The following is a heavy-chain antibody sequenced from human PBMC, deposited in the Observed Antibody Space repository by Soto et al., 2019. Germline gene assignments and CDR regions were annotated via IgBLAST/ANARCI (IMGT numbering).Heavy chain of an antibody. J-gene: IGHJ4*02. CDR1: GFTFSSYS. CDR2: ISSSSSYI. Sequence: GSLRLSCAASGFTFSSYSMNWVRQAPGKGLEWVSSISSSSSYIYYADSVKGRFTISRDNAKNSLYLQMNSLRAEDTAVYYCARDTGYYYDSSGYYLDYWGQGTLVTVSS. V-gene: IGHV3-21*01. D-gene: IGHD3-22*01. CDR3: ARDTGYYYDSSGYYLDY.